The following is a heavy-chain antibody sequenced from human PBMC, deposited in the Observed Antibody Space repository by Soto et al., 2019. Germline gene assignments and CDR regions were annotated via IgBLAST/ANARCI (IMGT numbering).Heavy chain of an antibody. Sequence: GGSLRLSCAASGFTFSTYAMTWVRQAPGKGLEWVSAISDSGGSTYYADSVKGRFTISRDNSKNTLFLQMNSLRAEDTAVYYCATRRDASYYYYGMDVWGQGTTVTVSS. CDR1: GFTFSTYA. CDR3: ATRRDASYYYYGMDV. J-gene: IGHJ6*02. CDR2: ISDSGGST. D-gene: IGHD2-2*01. V-gene: IGHV3-23*01.